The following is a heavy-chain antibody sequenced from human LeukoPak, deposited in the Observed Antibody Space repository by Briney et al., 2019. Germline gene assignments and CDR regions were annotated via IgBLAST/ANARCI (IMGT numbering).Heavy chain of an antibody. D-gene: IGHD2-15*01. CDR3: ARATSGYYDY. V-gene: IGHV3-74*01. Sequence: GGSLRLSCAASGFTFTSYWMLWVRQAPGKGLVWVSRINTDGSSTTYPDSVKGRFTISRDNAKNTLYLQMNSLRAEDTAVYYCARATSGYYDYWGQGTLVIVSS. CDR2: INTDGSST. CDR1: GFTFTSYW. J-gene: IGHJ4*02.